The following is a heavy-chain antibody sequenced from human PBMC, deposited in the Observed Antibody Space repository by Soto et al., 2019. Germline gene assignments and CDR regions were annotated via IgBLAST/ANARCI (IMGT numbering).Heavy chain of an antibody. D-gene: IGHD1-26*01. CDR3: ARGVGATSYYYYYGMDV. CDR2: IIPIFGTA. J-gene: IGHJ6*02. CDR1: GGTFSSYD. Sequence: QVQLVQSGAEVKKPGSSVKVSCKASGGTFSSYDISWVRQAPGQGLEWMGGIIPIFGTANYAQKFQGRVTITADESTSTAYMELSSLRSEDTAVYYCARGVGATSYYYYYGMDVWGQGTTVTVSS. V-gene: IGHV1-69*01.